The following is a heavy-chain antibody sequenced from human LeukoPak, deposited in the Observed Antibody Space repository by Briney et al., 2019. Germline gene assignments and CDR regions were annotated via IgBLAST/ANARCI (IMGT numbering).Heavy chain of an antibody. J-gene: IGHJ5*02. Sequence: PGGSLRLSCAASGFTFSSYAMSWVRQAPGKGLEWVSAVSGSGGSTYYADSVKGRFTISRDNSKNTLYLQMNSLRAEDTAVYYCAKGLEYQLLALVRDNWFDPWGQGTLVTVSS. CDR3: AKGLEYQLLALVRDNWFDP. V-gene: IGHV3-23*01. CDR1: GFTFSSYA. CDR2: VSGSGGST. D-gene: IGHD2-2*01.